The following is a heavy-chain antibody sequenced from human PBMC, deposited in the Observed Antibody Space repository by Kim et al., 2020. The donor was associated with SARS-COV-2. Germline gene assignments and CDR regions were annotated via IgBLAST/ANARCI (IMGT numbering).Heavy chain of an antibody. CDR1: GFTFTSHA. D-gene: IGHD5-12*01. V-gene: IGHV3-23*01. CDR3: AKDREMSTITYYFDS. Sequence: GGSLRLSCEASGFTFTSHAMNWVRQASGKGLEWVAGISGRGDKAYYADSVRGRFTISRDNSDSTVFLHMNSLKGEDSAVYFCAKDREMSTITYYFDSWGRGTLVTISS. J-gene: IGHJ4*02. CDR2: ISGRGDKA.